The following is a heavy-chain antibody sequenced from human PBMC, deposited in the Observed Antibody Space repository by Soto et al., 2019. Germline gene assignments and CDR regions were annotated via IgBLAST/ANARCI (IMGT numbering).Heavy chain of an antibody. V-gene: IGHV1-69*14. CDR2: IIPIFGTA. CDR1: GGTFSSYA. CDR3: ASPRRGIAAAGSVFWS. J-gene: IGHJ5*02. Sequence: QVQLVQSGAEVKKPGSSVKVSCKASGGTFSSYAISWVRQAPGQGLEWMGGIIPIFGTANYAQKFQGRVTNTADNSTSTAYMELSSLISEDTAVYYCASPRRGIAAAGSVFWSWGQGTLVTVSS. D-gene: IGHD6-13*01.